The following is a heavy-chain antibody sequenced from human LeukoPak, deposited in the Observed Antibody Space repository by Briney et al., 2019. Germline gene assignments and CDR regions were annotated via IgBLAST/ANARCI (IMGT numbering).Heavy chain of an antibody. CDR3: AKDRSISSGYSGANWFGP. J-gene: IGHJ5*02. D-gene: IGHD3-22*01. V-gene: IGHV3-23*01. CDR1: GFTFSSYA. Sequence: GGSLRLSCAASGFTFSSYAMSWVRQAPGKGLEWVSAISGSGGSTYYADSVKGRFTISRDNSKNTLYLQMNSLRAEDTAVYYCAKDRSISSGYSGANWFGPWGQGTLVTVSS. CDR2: ISGSGGST.